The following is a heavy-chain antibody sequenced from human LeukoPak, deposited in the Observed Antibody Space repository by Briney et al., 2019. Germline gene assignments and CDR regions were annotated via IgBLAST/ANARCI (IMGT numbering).Heavy chain of an antibody. J-gene: IGHJ5*02. D-gene: IGHD6-13*01. CDR3: ASAAGKIGGWFDP. CDR2: ISGSGGST. V-gene: IGHV3-23*01. CDR1: GFTFSSYG. Sequence: GGTLRLSCAASGFTFSSYGMSWVRQAPGKGLEWVSAISGSGGSTYYADSVKGRFTISRDNSKNTLYLQMNSLRAEDTAVYYCASAAGKIGGWFDPWGQGTLVTVSS.